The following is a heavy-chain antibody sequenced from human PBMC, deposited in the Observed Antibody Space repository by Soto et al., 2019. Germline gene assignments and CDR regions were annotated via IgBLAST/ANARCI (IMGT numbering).Heavy chain of an antibody. D-gene: IGHD6-13*01. J-gene: IGHJ4*02. V-gene: IGHV3-30*18. Sequence: PGGSLRPSCAASGFTLTTYGMHWVRQAPGKGLEWVAAMSYDGTKEYYADSVKGQFTISRDSSRNTLFLQLNSLRAEDTAVYYCAKEFGSTWIDHWGEGTLVTVS. CDR1: GFTLTTYG. CDR2: MSYDGTKE. CDR3: AKEFGSTWIDH.